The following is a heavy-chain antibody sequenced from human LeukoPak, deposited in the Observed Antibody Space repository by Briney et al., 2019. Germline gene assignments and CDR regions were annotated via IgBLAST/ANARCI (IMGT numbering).Heavy chain of an antibody. CDR2: IYYSGST. D-gene: IGHD3-22*01. Sequence: SETLSLTCTVSGGSISSSSYYWGWIRQPPGKGLEWIGSIYYSGSTYYNPSLKSRVTISVDTSKNQFSLKLSSVTAADTAVYYCARAQWGYYDSSGYRFDPWGQGTLVTVSS. CDR3: ARAQWGYYDSSGYRFDP. J-gene: IGHJ5*02. V-gene: IGHV4-39*07. CDR1: GGSISSSSYY.